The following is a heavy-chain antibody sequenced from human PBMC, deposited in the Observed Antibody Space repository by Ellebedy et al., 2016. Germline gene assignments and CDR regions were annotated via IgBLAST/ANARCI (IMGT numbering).Heavy chain of an antibody. CDR1: GFTFSSYG. Sequence: GESLKISXAASGFTFSSYGMHWVRQAPGKGLEWVAVISYDGSNKYYADSVKGRFTISRANSKNTLYVQMNSLRREDTAVYYCARGGSYYYDSSTYSSPFDYWGQGTLVTVSS. J-gene: IGHJ4*02. V-gene: IGHV3-30*03. D-gene: IGHD3-22*01. CDR2: ISYDGSNK. CDR3: ARGGSYYYDSSTYSSPFDY.